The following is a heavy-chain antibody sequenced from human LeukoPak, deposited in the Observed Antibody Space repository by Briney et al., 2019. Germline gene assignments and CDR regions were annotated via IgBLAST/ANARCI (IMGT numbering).Heavy chain of an antibody. J-gene: IGHJ4*02. CDR1: GFTFSSYW. Sequence: GSLRLSCAASGFTFSSYWMSWVRQAPGKGLESVANIKQDGSEKYYVDSVKGRFTISRDNAKNSLYLQMNSLRAEDTAVYYCARDMGMATISDYWGQGTLVTVSS. CDR3: ARDMGMATISDY. V-gene: IGHV3-7*01. D-gene: IGHD5-24*01. CDR2: IKQDGSEK.